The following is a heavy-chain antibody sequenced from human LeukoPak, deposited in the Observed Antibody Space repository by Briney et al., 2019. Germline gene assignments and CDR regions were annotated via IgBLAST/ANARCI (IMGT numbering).Heavy chain of an antibody. Sequence: GGSLRLSCAASGFTFSDYSMNWVRQAPGKGLEWVSSISGTSTYKYYADSVKGRFTISRDNAKNSLYLQMNSLRAEDTAVYYCARASFSYGYHIDYWGQGTLVTVSS. CDR2: ISGTSTYK. CDR3: ARASFSYGYHIDY. D-gene: IGHD5-18*01. J-gene: IGHJ4*02. V-gene: IGHV3-21*01. CDR1: GFTFSDYS.